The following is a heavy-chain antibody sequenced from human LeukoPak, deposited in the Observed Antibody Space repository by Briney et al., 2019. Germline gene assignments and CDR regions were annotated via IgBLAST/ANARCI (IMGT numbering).Heavy chain of an antibody. CDR3: ARDSRPNSSSSRKDFDY. Sequence: GVLRLSCAASGFTFSSYEVNWVRQAPGKGLEWVSYISSSGSTIYYADSVKGRFTISRDNAKNSLYLQMNSLRAEDTAVYYCARDSRPNSSSSRKDFDYWGQGTLVTVSS. CDR2: ISSSGSTI. D-gene: IGHD6-6*01. CDR1: GFTFSSYE. J-gene: IGHJ4*02. V-gene: IGHV3-48*03.